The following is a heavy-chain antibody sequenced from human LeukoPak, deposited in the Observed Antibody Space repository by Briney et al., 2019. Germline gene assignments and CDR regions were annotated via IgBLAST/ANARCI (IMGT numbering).Heavy chain of an antibody. CDR2: ISGSGDST. V-gene: IGHV3-23*01. Sequence: GGSLRLSCGASGFSFSSHAMNWVRQAPGKGLEWVSLISGSGDSTYYADSVKGRFTISRDNSKNTLYLQMNSLRAEDTAVYYCARETAWTVDYWGQGTLVTVSS. CDR1: GFSFSSHA. D-gene: IGHD3/OR15-3a*01. CDR3: ARETAWTVDY. J-gene: IGHJ4*02.